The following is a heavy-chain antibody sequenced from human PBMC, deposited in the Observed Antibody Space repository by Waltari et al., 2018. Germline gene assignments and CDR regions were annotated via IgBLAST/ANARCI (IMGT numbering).Heavy chain of an antibody. J-gene: IGHJ4*02. CDR3: AKDRTGPYSITALDS. CDR2: ISGSGGTT. Sequence: EVQLLESGGGLIQPGGSLRLSCAASGFTFRSYVLSWARQAPGKGLEWVSAISGSGGTTYYADSVKGRFTISRDNSKNTVYLQMNSLRAEDTAVYYCAKDRTGPYSITALDSWGQGTLVTVSS. D-gene: IGHD4-4*01. V-gene: IGHV3-23*01. CDR1: GFTFRSYV.